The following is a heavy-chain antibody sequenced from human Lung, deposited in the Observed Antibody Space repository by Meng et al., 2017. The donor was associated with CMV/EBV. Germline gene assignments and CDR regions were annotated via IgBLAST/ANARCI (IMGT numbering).Heavy chain of an antibody. CDR3: ARSATVTTLGARYGMDV. J-gene: IGHJ6*02. D-gene: IGHD4-11*01. Sequence: ESXKISXAASGFTFSSYDMYWVRQATGKGLEWVSAIGTAGDTYYPGSVKGRFTISRENAKNSLYLQMNSLRAGDTAVYYCARSATVTTLGARYGMDVWGQGTTVXVSS. CDR2: IGTAGDT. V-gene: IGHV3-13*01. CDR1: GFTFSSYD.